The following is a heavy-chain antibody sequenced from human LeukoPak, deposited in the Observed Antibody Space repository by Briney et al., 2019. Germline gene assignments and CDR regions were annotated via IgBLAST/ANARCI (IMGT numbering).Heavy chain of an antibody. CDR2: IYYSGST. V-gene: IGHV4-59*01. CDR3: ARDLGDYGDR. Sequence: PSETLSLTCTVSGGSISSYYWSWIRQPPGKGREWIGYIYYSGSTNYDPSLESRVTISVDTSKRQFSLKLSSVTAADTAVYYCARDLGDYGDRWGQGTLVTVSS. D-gene: IGHD4-17*01. CDR1: GGSISSYY. J-gene: IGHJ4*02.